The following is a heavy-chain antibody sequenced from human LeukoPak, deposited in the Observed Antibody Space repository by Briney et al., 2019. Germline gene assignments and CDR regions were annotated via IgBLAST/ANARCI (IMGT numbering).Heavy chain of an antibody. V-gene: IGHV3-9*03. CDR3: AKEYCSSTSCYIFDY. D-gene: IGHD2-2*02. CDR2: ISWNSGSI. CDR1: GFTFDDYA. Sequence: GGSLRLSCAASGFTFDDYAMHWVRQAPGEGLEWVSGISWNSGSIGYADSVKGRFTISRDNAKNSLYLQMNSLRPEDMALYYCAKEYCSSTSCYIFDYWGQGTLVTVSS. J-gene: IGHJ4*02.